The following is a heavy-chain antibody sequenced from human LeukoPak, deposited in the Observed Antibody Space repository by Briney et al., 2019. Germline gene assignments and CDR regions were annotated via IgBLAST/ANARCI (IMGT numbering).Heavy chain of an antibody. CDR3: AREESGVPAAIVSDAFDI. J-gene: IGHJ3*02. CDR2: INPNSGGT. D-gene: IGHD2-2*02. V-gene: IGHV1-2*02. Sequence: GDSVKVSCKASGYTFTGYYMHWVRQAPGQGLEWMGWINPNSGGTNYAQKFQSRVTMTRDTSISTAYMELSRLRSDDTAVYYWAREESGVPAAIVSDAFDIWGQGTMVTVSS. CDR1: GYTFTGYY.